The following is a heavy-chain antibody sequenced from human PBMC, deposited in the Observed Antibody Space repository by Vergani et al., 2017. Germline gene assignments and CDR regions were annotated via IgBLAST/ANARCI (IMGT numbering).Heavy chain of an antibody. D-gene: IGHD1-26*01. CDR2: IIPILGIA. V-gene: IGHV1-69*04. Sequence: QVQLVQSGAEVKKPGSSVKVSCKASGGTFSSYAISWVRQAPGQGLEWMGRIIPILGIANYAQKFQGRVTITADKSTSTAYIELSSLRAEDTAVYYCARGEMEPDYYYYYMDVWGKGTTVTVSS. J-gene: IGHJ6*03. CDR3: ARGEMEPDYYYYYMDV. CDR1: GGTFSSYA.